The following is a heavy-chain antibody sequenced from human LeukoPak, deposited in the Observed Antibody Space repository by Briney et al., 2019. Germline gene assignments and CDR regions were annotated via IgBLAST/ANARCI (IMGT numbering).Heavy chain of an antibody. CDR2: INPSGGST. D-gene: IGHD6-19*01. CDR1: GYTFTSYY. Sequence: GASVKVSCKASGYTFTSYYMHWVRQAPGQGLEWIGIINPSGGSTSYAQKFQGRVTMTRDTSTSTVYMELSSLRSEDTAVYYCARSSGWYFCDYWGQGTLVTVSS. V-gene: IGHV1-46*03. J-gene: IGHJ4*02. CDR3: ARSSGWYFCDY.